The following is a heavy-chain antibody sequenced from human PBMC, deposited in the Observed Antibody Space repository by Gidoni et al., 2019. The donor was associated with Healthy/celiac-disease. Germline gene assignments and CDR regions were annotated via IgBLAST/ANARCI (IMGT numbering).Heavy chain of an antibody. Sequence: QLQLQASGPGLVKPSETLSLTCPVSGGSISSSSYYWGWIRQPPGKGLEWIGSIYYSGSTYYNPSLKSRVTISVDTSKNQFSLKLSSVTAADTAVYYCAREGVTMVRLYGMDVWGQGTTVTVSS. CDR2: IYYSGST. CDR1: GGSISSSSYY. CDR3: AREGVTMVRLYGMDV. V-gene: IGHV4-39*07. J-gene: IGHJ6*02. D-gene: IGHD3-10*01.